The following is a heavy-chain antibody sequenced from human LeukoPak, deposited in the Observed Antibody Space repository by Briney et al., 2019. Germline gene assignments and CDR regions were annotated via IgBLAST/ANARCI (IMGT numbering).Heavy chain of an antibody. CDR2: IYPGDSDT. Sequence: GESLKISCKGSGYSFATYWIGWVRQVPGKGLEWMGIIYPGDSDTRYSPSFQGQVTISADKSIGTAYLHWSSLKASDTAMYYCARQPLYRTSSCDYWGQGTLVTVSS. V-gene: IGHV5-51*01. D-gene: IGHD6-6*01. CDR1: GYSFATYW. J-gene: IGHJ4*02. CDR3: ARQPLYRTSSCDY.